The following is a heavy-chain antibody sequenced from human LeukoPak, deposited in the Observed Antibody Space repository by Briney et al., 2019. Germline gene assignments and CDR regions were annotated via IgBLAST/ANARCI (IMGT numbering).Heavy chain of an antibody. Sequence: YPSGTLSLTCSVSGDSITSYAWWSWVRQPPGKGLEWIGEIHLNGITNYNPSLKSRVTMSIDKSNNQFSLNLSSVTAADTAVYYCARDLAYCSTTTCPDVWGQGTTVTVSS. J-gene: IGHJ6*02. D-gene: IGHD2-2*01. CDR1: GDSITSYAW. CDR2: IHLNGIT. V-gene: IGHV4-4*02. CDR3: ARDLAYCSTTTCPDV.